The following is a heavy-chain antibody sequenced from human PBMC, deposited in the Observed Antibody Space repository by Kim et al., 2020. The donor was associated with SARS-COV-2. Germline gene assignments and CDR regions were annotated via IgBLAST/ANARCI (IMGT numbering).Heavy chain of an antibody. V-gene: IGHV4-39*01. Sequence: KRRVTISVDTSKNQFSLKLSSVTAADTAVYYCARHGGTGQQLVVDNWFDPWGQGTLVTVSS. CDR3: ARHGGTGQQLVVDNWFDP. D-gene: IGHD6-13*01. J-gene: IGHJ5*02.